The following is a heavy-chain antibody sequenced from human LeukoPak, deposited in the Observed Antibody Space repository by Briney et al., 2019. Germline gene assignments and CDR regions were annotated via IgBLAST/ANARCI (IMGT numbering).Heavy chain of an antibody. Sequence: GSLRLSCAASGFTISSYWMHWVRQTPGKGLVWVSRINSDGSTTSYADSVKGRFTISRDNAKSTLYLQVNSLRAEDTAVYYCARSVGTDYWGQGTLVTVSS. V-gene: IGHV3-74*01. CDR2: INSDGSTT. CDR3: ARSVGTDY. CDR1: GFTISSYW. J-gene: IGHJ4*02. D-gene: IGHD1-1*01.